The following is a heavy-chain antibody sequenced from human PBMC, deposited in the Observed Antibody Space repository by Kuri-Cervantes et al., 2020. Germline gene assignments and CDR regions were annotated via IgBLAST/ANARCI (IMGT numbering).Heavy chain of an antibody. CDR2: ISASGGHT. CDR3: AIIWFGELEIMDV. CDR1: GFTFSSYA. J-gene: IGHJ6*02. D-gene: IGHD3-10*01. V-gene: IGHV3-23*01. Sequence: GESLKISCAASGFTFSSYAMSWVRQAPGKGLESFSSISASGGHTYYSDSVKGRFAISRDNSKNTLYLQMNSLRAEDTAVYYCAIIWFGELEIMDVWGQGTTVTVSS.